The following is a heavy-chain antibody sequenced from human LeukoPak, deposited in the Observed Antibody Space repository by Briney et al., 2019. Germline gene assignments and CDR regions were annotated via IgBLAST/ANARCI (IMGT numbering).Heavy chain of an antibody. J-gene: IGHJ4*02. CDR3: ARDRTFDY. V-gene: IGHV3-48*02. Sequence: PGGSLSLSCAASGFTFSSYTMNWVRQAPGKGLEWVSYISSASSTIYYAASVKGRFTVSRDNAKNSLFLQMNSLRDEDTAVYYCARDRTFDYWGQGTLVTVSS. CDR1: GFTFSSYT. CDR2: ISSASSTI.